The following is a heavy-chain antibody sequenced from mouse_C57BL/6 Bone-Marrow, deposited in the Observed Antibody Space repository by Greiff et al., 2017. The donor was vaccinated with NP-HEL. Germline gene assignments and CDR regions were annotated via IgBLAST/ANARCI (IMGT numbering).Heavy chain of an antibody. J-gene: IGHJ1*03. CDR1: GFSLTSYA. Sequence: QVQLKQSGPGLVAPSQSLSITCTVSGFSLTSYAISWVRQPPGKGLEWLGVIWTGGGTNYNSALKSRLSISKDNSKSQVFLKMNSLQNEDTAKYYCARKREVITTVAGCWYCDVWGTGTTVTVSS. CDR3: ARKREVITTVAGCWYCDV. CDR2: IWTGGGT. D-gene: IGHD1-1*01. V-gene: IGHV2-9-1*01.